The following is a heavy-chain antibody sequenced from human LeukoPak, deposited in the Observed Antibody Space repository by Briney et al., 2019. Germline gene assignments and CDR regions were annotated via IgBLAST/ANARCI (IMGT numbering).Heavy chain of an antibody. CDR3: AKDMSSGGIAVAGLGAFDI. CDR1: GFTFDDDA. D-gene: IGHD6-19*01. V-gene: IGHV3-9*01. Sequence: GGSLRLSCAASGFTFDDDAMHWVRQAPGKGLEGVSGISGNSGSIGYADSVKGRFTISRDNAKNSLYLQMNSLRAEDTALYYCAKDMSSGGIAVAGLGAFDIWGQGTMVTVSS. J-gene: IGHJ3*02. CDR2: ISGNSGSI.